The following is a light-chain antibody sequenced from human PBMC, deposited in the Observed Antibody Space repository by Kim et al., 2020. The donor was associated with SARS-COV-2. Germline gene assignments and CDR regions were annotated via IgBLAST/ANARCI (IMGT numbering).Light chain of an antibody. J-gene: IGLJ2*01. CDR3: NSRDSNDNVV. CDR2: GKN. CDR1: SLRSFY. V-gene: IGLV3-19*01. Sequence: VALGQTVRITCQGDSLRSFYATWYQQKPGQAPIVVIYGKNNRPSGIPDRFSGSSSGNTASLTITGTQAGDEADYYCNSRDSNDNVVFGGGTQLTVL.